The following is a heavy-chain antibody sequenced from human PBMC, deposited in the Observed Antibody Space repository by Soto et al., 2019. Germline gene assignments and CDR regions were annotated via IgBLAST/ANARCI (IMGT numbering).Heavy chain of an antibody. Sequence: GGSLRLSCAASGFTFSSYAMGWVRQAPGKGLEWVSAISGSGGSTYYADSVKGRFTISRDKTKNTLYLQMNSLRAEDTAVYYCAKVHGFWSGYEHVFDYWGQGTLVTVSS. CDR3: AKVHGFWSGYEHVFDY. CDR1: GFTFSSYA. CDR2: ISGSGGST. D-gene: IGHD3-3*01. J-gene: IGHJ4*02. V-gene: IGHV3-23*01.